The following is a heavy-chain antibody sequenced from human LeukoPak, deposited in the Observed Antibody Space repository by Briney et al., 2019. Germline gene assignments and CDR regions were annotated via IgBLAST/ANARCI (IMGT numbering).Heavy chain of an antibody. J-gene: IGHJ4*02. V-gene: IGHV3-23*01. Sequence: PGWALTLSCPASGFTFSNYAMRWLRQAPAKGLDWVSAISGSGGSTYYADSVKGRFTISRDNSKNTLYLQMNSLRAEDTAVYYCAKGDCNYLPLYDYWGQGTLVTVSS. CDR3: AKGDCNYLPLYDY. D-gene: IGHD1-7*01. CDR2: ISGSGGST. CDR1: GFTFSNYA.